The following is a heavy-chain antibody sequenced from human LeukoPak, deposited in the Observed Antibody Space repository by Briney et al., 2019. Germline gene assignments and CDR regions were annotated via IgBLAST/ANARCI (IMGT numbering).Heavy chain of an antibody. CDR1: GGSISSYY. D-gene: IGHD3-22*01. CDR2: IYTSGST. CDR3: AREGLGVDSSGHYYGY. J-gene: IGHJ4*02. Sequence: SETLSLTCTVSGGSISSYYWSWIRQPAGKGLEWIGRIYTSGSTNYNPSLKSRVTMSVDTSKNQFSLKLSSVTAADTAVYYCAREGLGVDSSGHYYGYWGQGTLVTVSS. V-gene: IGHV4-4*07.